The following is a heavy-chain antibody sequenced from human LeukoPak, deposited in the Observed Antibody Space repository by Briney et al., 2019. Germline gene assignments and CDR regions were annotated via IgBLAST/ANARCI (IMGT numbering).Heavy chain of an antibody. Sequence: ASVKVSCKASGYTFTGYYMHWVRQAPGQGLEWMGWINPKSGGTNYAQKFQGRVTMTRDTSISTAYMELSRLRSDDTAVYYCARDPTTMVRGVITPWYFDYWGQGTLVTVSS. CDR2: INPKSGGT. D-gene: IGHD3-10*01. J-gene: IGHJ4*02. CDR1: GYTFTGYY. V-gene: IGHV1-2*02. CDR3: ARDPTTMVRGVITPWYFDY.